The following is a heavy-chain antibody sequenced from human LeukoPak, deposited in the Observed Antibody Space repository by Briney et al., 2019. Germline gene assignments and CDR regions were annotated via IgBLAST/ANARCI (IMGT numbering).Heavy chain of an antibody. CDR1: GFTVSSNY. CDR2: IYSGGST. J-gene: IGHJ4*02. V-gene: IGHV3-53*05. CDR3: AKDNGRVGSYYFDY. Sequence: PGGSLRLSCAASGFTVSSNYMSWVRQAPGKGLEWVSVIYSGGSTYYADSVKGRFTISRDNSKNSLYLQMNSLRTEDTALYYCAKDNGRVGSYYFDYWGQGTLVTVSS. D-gene: IGHD3-10*01.